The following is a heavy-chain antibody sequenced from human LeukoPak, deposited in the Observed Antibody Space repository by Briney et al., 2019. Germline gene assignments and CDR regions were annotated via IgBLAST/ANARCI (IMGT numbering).Heavy chain of an antibody. J-gene: IGHJ2*01. CDR2: IYHSGST. Sequence: SGTLSLTCAVSGGSISSSNWWSWVRQPPGKGLEWIGEIYHSGSTNYNPSLKSRVTISVDKSKNKFSLKLSSVTAADTAVYYCARDYGGSGSYPPRYFDLWGRGTLVTVSS. D-gene: IGHD3-10*01. CDR1: GGSISSSNW. CDR3: ARDYGGSGSYPPRYFDL. V-gene: IGHV4-4*02.